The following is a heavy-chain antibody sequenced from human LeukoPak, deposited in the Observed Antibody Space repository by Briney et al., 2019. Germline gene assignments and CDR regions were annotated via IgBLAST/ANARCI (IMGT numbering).Heavy chain of an antibody. V-gene: IGHV1-46*01. CDR3: ARRLSSDYADY. J-gene: IGHJ4*02. Sequence: ASVRVSCKASGYTFIDYYIHWVRQAPGQGLEWMGIINPSGGSTTYSQKFQGRVTMTRDTSTSTVYIDLSSLRSEDTAVYYCARRLSSDYADYWGQGTLVTVSS. CDR1: GYTFIDYY. CDR2: INPSGGST. D-gene: IGHD3-22*01.